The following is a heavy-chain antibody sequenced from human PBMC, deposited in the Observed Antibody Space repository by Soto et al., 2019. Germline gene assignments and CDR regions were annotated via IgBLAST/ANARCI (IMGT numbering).Heavy chain of an antibody. CDR3: ARDTAGGDSSGYYSGYYYGMDV. CDR2: ISYDGSNK. D-gene: IGHD3-22*01. Sequence: GGSRRLSCAASGFTFRSYAMHWVRQAPGKGFEXVTVISYDGSNKYYAESVKGRFTISRDNSKNTLYLQMNSLRAEDTAVYYCARDTAGGDSSGYYSGYYYGMDVWGQGTTVTVSS. CDR1: GFTFRSYA. V-gene: IGHV3-30-3*01. J-gene: IGHJ6*02.